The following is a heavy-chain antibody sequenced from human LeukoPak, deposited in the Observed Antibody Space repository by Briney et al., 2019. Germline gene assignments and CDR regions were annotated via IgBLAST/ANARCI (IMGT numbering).Heavy chain of an antibody. Sequence: SETLSLTCAVYGGSFSGYYWSWIRHPPGKGLEWIGEINHSGSTNYNPSLKSRVTISVDTSKNQFSLKLNSVTAADTAVYYCAKSNGYGLVDIWGQGTMVTVSS. V-gene: IGHV4-34*01. D-gene: IGHD3-10*01. CDR1: GGSFSGYY. J-gene: IGHJ3*02. CDR3: AKSNGYGLVDI. CDR2: INHSGST.